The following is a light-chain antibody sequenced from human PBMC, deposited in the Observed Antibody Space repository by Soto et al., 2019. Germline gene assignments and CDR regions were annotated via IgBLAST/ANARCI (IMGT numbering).Light chain of an antibody. J-gene: IGKJ1*01. Sequence: DIQMTQSPSTLSASVGDRVTITCRASQSISSWLAWYQQKPGKAPKLLIYDASSLESGVQSRFSGSGSGTEFTLTISSLQPDDFATYYCQQYKSYPWTFGQGTKVEIK. CDR2: DAS. V-gene: IGKV1-5*01. CDR3: QQYKSYPWT. CDR1: QSISSW.